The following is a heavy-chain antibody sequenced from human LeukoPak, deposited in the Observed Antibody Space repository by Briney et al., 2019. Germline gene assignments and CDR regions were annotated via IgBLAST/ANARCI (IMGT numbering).Heavy chain of an antibody. Sequence: GGSLRLSCAASGFTFSGHWMHWVRQIPGKGLVWVSRINRDGSTTNYADSVKGRFTISRDNSKSTLYLQLNILRVEDTAVYYCARGPLYDSGSYYPGDYWGQGTLVTVSS. CDR3: ARGPLYDSGSYYPGDY. CDR2: INRDGSTT. J-gene: IGHJ4*02. CDR1: GFTFSGHW. D-gene: IGHD3-10*01. V-gene: IGHV3-74*01.